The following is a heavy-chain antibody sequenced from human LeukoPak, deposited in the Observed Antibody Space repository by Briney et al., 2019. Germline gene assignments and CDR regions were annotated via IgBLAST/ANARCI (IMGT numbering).Heavy chain of an antibody. V-gene: IGHV3-48*01. D-gene: IGHD3-3*01. CDR1: GFTFSSYS. Sequence: GGSLRLSCAASGFTFSSYSMNWVRQAPGKGLEWVSYISSSSSTIYYADSVKGRFTISRDNAKNSLYLQMNSLRAEDTAVYYCAREMGGLRFVEWLKTPSDVWGKGTTVTVSS. CDR3: AREMGGLRFVEWLKTPSDV. CDR2: ISSSSSTI. J-gene: IGHJ6*04.